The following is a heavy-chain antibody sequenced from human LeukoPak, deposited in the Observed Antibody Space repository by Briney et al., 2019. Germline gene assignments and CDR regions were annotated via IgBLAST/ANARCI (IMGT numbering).Heavy chain of an antibody. CDR3: ARHTGSLYDFWSGYIDY. CDR1: GYTFTSYG. Sequence: ASVKVSCKASGYTFTSYGISWVRQAPGQGLEWMGWISVYNGNTKYVQKFQGRVTMTTDTSTRTAYMELRSLRSDDTAVYYCARHTGSLYDFWSGYIDYRGQGTLVTVSS. J-gene: IGHJ4*02. D-gene: IGHD3-3*01. V-gene: IGHV1-18*01. CDR2: ISVYNGNT.